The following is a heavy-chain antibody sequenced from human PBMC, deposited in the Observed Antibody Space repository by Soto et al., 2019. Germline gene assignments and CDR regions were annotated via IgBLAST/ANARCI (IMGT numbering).Heavy chain of an antibody. CDR1: GFIFSGSA. V-gene: IGHV3-23*01. J-gene: IGHJ6*02. D-gene: IGHD6-13*01. Sequence: GGSLRLSCAASGFIFSGSAIHWVRQASGKGLEWVSAISGSGGSTYYADSVKGRFTISRDNSKNTLYLQMNSLRAEDTAVYYCAKVLGIAAAGDLYYYYYGMDVWGQGTTVTVSS. CDR3: AKVLGIAAAGDLYYYYYGMDV. CDR2: ISGSGGST.